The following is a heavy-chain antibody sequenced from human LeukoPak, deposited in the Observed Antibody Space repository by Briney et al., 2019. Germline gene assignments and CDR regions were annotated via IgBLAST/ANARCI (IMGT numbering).Heavy chain of an antibody. J-gene: IGHJ4*02. CDR1: GFTFDDYG. CDR2: VNYQSARF. CDR3: VKDAGIAARPWYFDS. Sequence: GGSLRLSCAASGFTFDDYGLHWVRQVPGKGLEWVSGVNYQSARFDADSVKGRFTISRDNAKNLLYLLMDSLRPEDSALYYCVKDAGIAARPWYFDSWGQGTQVIVSS. D-gene: IGHD6-6*01. V-gene: IGHV3-9*01.